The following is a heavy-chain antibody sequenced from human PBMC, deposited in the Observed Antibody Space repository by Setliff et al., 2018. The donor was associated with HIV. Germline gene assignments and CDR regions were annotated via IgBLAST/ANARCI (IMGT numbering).Heavy chain of an antibody. V-gene: IGHV5-51*01. Sequence: GESLKISCQGSGYSFTNYWIGWVRQMPGKGLEWMGITYPGDSDTRYSPSFQGQVTISADKSISTAYLQWSSLKASDTAMYYCARLSGLYYYDSSGYYYGHYFDYWGQGTLVTVSS. CDR1: GYSFTNYW. CDR3: ARLSGLYYYDSSGYYYGHYFDY. CDR2: TYPGDSDT. J-gene: IGHJ4*02. D-gene: IGHD3-22*01.